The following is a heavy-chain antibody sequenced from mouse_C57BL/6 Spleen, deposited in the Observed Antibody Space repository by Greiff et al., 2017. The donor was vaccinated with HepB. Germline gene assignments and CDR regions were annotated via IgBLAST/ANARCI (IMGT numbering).Heavy chain of an antibody. CDR1: GFTFSSYA. J-gene: IGHJ4*01. D-gene: IGHD2-4*01. CDR3: ARELREGYAMDY. Sequence: EVMLVESGGGLVKPGGSLKLSCAASGFTFSSYAMSWVRQTPEKRLEWVATISDGGSYTYYPDNVKGRFTISRDNAKNNLYLQMSHLKPEDTAMYYCARELREGYAMDYWGQGTSVTVSS. CDR2: ISDGGSYT. V-gene: IGHV5-4*01.